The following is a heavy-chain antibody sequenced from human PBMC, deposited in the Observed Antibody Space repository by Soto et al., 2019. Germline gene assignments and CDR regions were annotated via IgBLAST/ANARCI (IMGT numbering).Heavy chain of an antibody. Sequence: GGSLRLSCAASGFTFDDYAMHWVRQAPGKGLEWVSGISWNSGSIGYADSVKGRFTISRDNAKNSLYLQMNSLRAEDTALYYCAKASAYCSSTSCPARDYYYYGMDVWGQGTTVTVSS. D-gene: IGHD2-2*01. V-gene: IGHV3-9*01. CDR1: GFTFDDYA. J-gene: IGHJ6*02. CDR2: ISWNSGSI. CDR3: AKASAYCSSTSCPARDYYYYGMDV.